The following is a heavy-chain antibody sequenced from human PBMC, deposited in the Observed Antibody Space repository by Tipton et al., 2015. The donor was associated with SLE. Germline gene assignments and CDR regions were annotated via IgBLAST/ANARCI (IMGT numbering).Heavy chain of an antibody. J-gene: IGHJ4*02. CDR2: NRWDSGSL. V-gene: IGHV3-9*01. Sequence: YLRLSCAASGFTFDDYAMHWVRQAPGKGLEWVSGNRWDSGSLGYADSVKGRFTISRDNAKNSLDMQMDSLRAEDTALYYCARDHSNNWCPPNPLVYWGQGTLVTVS. CDR1: GFTFDDYA. D-gene: IGHD6-13*01. CDR3: ARDHSNNWCPPNPLVY.